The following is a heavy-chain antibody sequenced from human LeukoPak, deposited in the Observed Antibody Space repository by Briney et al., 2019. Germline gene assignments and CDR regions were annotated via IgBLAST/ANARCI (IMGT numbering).Heavy chain of an antibody. V-gene: IGHV3-30*02. CDR3: ARDRTASDY. CDR2: IRYDGSNK. D-gene: IGHD4-17*01. Sequence: GGSLRLSCAASGFTFSSYGMHWVRQAPGKGLEWVAFIRYDGSNKYYADSVKGRFTISRDNSKNTLYLQMGSLRAEDTAVYYCARDRTASDYWGQGTLVTVSS. J-gene: IGHJ4*02. CDR1: GFTFSSYG.